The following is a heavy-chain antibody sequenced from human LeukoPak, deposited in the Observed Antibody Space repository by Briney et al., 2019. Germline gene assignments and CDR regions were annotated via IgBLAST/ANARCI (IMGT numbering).Heavy chain of an antibody. V-gene: IGHV3-23*01. CDR1: GFTFSSAT. D-gene: IGHD7-27*01. CDR3: AKDPNWDRGS. CDR2: VGPSGGTG. J-gene: IGHJ5*02. Sequence: GGSLRLSCATSGFTFSSATMMWFRQAPGKGLEFVSGVGPSGGTGTYADSVKGRFTISRDNSKNTLYLQMNSLRVEDTAVYYCAKDPNWDRGSWGQGTLVTVSS.